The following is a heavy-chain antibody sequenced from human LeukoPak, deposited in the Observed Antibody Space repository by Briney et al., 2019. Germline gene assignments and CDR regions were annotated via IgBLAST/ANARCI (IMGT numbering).Heavy chain of an antibody. V-gene: IGHV1-2*02. D-gene: IGHD2-15*01. CDR2: IHPNTGAT. J-gene: IGHJ4*02. CDR3: ARDTQSKRDY. CDR1: GYTFTDFY. Sequence: GASVKVSCKTSGYTFTDFYMHWVRQAPGQGLEWMGWIHPNTGATNYAPKFRGRVIMTRDTSISTIYMEVSGLTSDDTAVYYCARDTQSKRDYWGQGTLVTVSS.